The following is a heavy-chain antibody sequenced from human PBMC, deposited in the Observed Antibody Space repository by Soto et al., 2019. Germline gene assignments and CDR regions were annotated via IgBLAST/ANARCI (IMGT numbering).Heavy chain of an antibody. CDR3: ARGTVVTHFDY. J-gene: IGHJ4*02. CDR2: INAGNGNT. V-gene: IGHV1-3*05. CDR1: GYTFTSYA. Sequence: QVQLVQSGAEEKKPGASVKVSCKASGYTFTSYAMHWVRQAPGQRLEWMGWINAGNGNTKYSQKFEGRVTITRDTSASTAYMELSSLRSEDTAVYYCARGTVVTHFDYWGQGTLVTVSS. D-gene: IGHD2-15*01.